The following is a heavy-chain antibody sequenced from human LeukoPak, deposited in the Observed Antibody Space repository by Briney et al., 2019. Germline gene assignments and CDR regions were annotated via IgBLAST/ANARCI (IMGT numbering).Heavy chain of an antibody. D-gene: IGHD3-22*01. CDR2: ISSSSSYI. V-gene: IGHV3-21*01. CDR3: AKSGLADYYDSSGYYCGY. Sequence: GGSLRLSCAASGFTFSSYSMNWVRQAPGKGLEWVSSISSSSSYIYYADSVKGRFTISRDNAKNSLYLQMNSLRAEDTAVYYCAKSGLADYYDSSGYYCGYWGQGTLVTVSS. J-gene: IGHJ4*02. CDR1: GFTFSSYS.